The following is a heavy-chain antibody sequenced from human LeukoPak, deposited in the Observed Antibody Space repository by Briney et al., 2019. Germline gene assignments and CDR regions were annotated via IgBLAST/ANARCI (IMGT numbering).Heavy chain of an antibody. Sequence: SETLSLTCTVSGGSISSYYLSWIRQPPGKGLEWIGYIYYSGSTNYNPSLKSRVTISVGTSKNQFSLKLSSVTAADTAVYYCARGKWHYYFDYWGQGTLVTVSS. CDR2: IYYSGST. D-gene: IGHD5-12*01. CDR1: GGSISSYY. V-gene: IGHV4-59*01. CDR3: ARGKWHYYFDY. J-gene: IGHJ4*02.